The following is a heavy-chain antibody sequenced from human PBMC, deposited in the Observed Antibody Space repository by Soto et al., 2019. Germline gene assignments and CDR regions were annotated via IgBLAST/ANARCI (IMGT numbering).Heavy chain of an antibody. CDR2: IWYDGSNK. V-gene: IGHV3-33*01. J-gene: IGHJ6*02. CDR1: GFTFSSYG. CDR3: ARNRGIAAPHYYYYGMDV. Sequence: GGSLRLSCAASGFTFSSYGMHWVRQAPGKGLEWVAVIWYDGSNKYYADSVKGRFTISRDNSKNTLYLQMNSLRAEDTAVYYCARNRGIAAPHYYYYGMDVWGQGTTVTVSS. D-gene: IGHD6-6*01.